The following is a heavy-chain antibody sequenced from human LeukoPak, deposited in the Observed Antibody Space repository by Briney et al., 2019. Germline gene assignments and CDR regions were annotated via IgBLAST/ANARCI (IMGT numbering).Heavy chain of an antibody. CDR3: AGTVKWLVWDY. CDR2: IYSGGST. CDR1: ALTVSTNF. D-gene: IGHD5-24*01. V-gene: IGHV3-53*01. J-gene: IGHJ4*02. Sequence: GGSLRLSCAAPALTVSTNFMTWVRQAPRKGLEWVSLIYSGGSTYYTDSVKGRFTIYRENAKNPLYLQMNSLRAEDTAVYYCAGTVKWLVWDYWGQGTLVTVSS.